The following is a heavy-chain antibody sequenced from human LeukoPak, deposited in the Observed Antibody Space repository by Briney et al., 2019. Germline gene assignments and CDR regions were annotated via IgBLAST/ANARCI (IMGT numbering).Heavy chain of an antibody. CDR1: GFTFSSYA. Sequence: GGSLRLSCAASGFTFSSYAMIWVRQAPGKGLEWVSYISSSGSTIYYADSVKGRFTISRDNAKNSLYLQMNSLRAEDTAVYYCARDLVATTLDYYYGMDVWGQGTTVTVSS. CDR3: ARDLVATTLDYYYGMDV. CDR2: ISSSGSTI. J-gene: IGHJ6*02. D-gene: IGHD5-12*01. V-gene: IGHV3-48*04.